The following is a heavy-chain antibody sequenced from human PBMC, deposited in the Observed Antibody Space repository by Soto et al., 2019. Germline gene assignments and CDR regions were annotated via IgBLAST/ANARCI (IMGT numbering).Heavy chain of an antibody. Sequence: PSETLSLTCTVSGSSINISCYYWSWLRHHPGKGLERIGYIYYSGSTYYNQSIKSRVTISVDTSKNQFSLTLSSVTAADTAVYYCARANYGDGSRPYYYYGMDVWGQGTTVTVSS. J-gene: IGHJ6*02. CDR2: IYYSGST. V-gene: IGHV4-31*03. D-gene: IGHD4-17*01. CDR1: GSSINISCYY. CDR3: ARANYGDGSRPYYYYGMDV.